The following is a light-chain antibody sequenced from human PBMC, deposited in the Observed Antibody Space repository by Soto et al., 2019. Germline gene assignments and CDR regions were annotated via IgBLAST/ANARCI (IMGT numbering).Light chain of an antibody. CDR2: DAS. J-gene: IGKJ4*01. Sequence: IVLTQSPATVSLSPRERATLSCRASQSVSSSLGWYQQKPGQAPRLLIYDASNRATGIPARFSGSGSGTDFTLTISSLEPEDFAVFYCQPRSNWPLTFGGGTRWIS. CDR3: QPRSNWPLT. CDR1: QSVSSS. V-gene: IGKV3-11*01.